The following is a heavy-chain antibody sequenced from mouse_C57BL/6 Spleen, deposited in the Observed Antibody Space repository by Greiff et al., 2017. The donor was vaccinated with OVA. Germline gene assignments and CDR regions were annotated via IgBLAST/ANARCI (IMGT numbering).Heavy chain of an antibody. CDR3: ARRGDITTGVEGYFDV. CDR2: INPNNGGT. J-gene: IGHJ1*03. CDR1: GYTFTDYN. V-gene: IGHV1-18*01. Sequence: VQLQQSGPELVKPGASVKIPCKASGYTFTDYNMDWVKQSHGKSLEWIGDINPNNGGTIYNQKFKGKATLTVDKSSSTAYMELRSLTSEDTAVYYCARRGDITTGVEGYFDVWGTGTTVTVSS. D-gene: IGHD1-1*01.